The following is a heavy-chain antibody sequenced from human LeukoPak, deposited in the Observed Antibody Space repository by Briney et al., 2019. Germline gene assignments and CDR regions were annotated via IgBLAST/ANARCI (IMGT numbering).Heavy chain of an antibody. D-gene: IGHD5-18*01. Sequence: ASVKVSCKASGYTFTSYGISWVRQAPGQGLEWMGWISAYNGNTNYAQKLQGRVTMTTDTSTSTACMELRSLRSDDTAVYYCARDGYSYGTRTGFDPWGQGTLVTVSS. V-gene: IGHV1-18*01. CDR1: GYTFTSYG. CDR3: ARDGYSYGTRTGFDP. CDR2: ISAYNGNT. J-gene: IGHJ5*02.